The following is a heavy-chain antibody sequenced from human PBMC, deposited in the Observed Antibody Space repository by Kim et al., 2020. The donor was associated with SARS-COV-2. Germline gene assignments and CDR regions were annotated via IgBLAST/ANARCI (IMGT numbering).Heavy chain of an antibody. Sequence: SETLSLTCTVSGGSISNDNMFWGWIRQPPGKGLEWIGSIYYSGTTYCNPSLKSRLTISVDTSKNQFSLKLTSVTAADTALFYCARHDWRGSDGFEIWGQGTVVTVSS. CDR3: ARHDWRGSDGFEI. D-gene: IGHD3-3*01. CDR1: GGSISNDNMF. CDR2: IYYSGTT. J-gene: IGHJ3*02. V-gene: IGHV4-39*01.